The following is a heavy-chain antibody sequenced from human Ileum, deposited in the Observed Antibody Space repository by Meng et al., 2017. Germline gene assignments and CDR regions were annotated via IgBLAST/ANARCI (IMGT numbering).Heavy chain of an antibody. J-gene: IGHJ5*02. Sequence: QLQLQESGPGLVKPTETLSLPCLVSGGSVTSSSYDWGWIRQPPGKGLEWIVGITYTGNSYTTPSLKTRLTTSLDTSKNQFSLRLNSLTAADTAVYYCAGQPTSSGAGYSWFDPWGQGILVTVSS. CDR3: AGQPTSSGAGYSWFDP. CDR1: GGSVTSSSYD. CDR2: ITYTGNS. D-gene: IGHD2-2*01. V-gene: IGHV4-39*01.